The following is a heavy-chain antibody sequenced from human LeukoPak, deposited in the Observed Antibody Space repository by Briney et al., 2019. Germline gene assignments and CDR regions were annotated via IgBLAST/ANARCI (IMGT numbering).Heavy chain of an antibody. CDR1: GFTVSSYA. V-gene: IGHV3-23*01. Sequence: GGSLRLSCAASGFTVSSYAMSWVRQAPGKGLEWVSGISSSGGSTYYADSVKGRFTISRDNSKSTLFLQMNSLRAEDTAVYYCAKNLNPFDSWGQGILVTVSS. CDR2: ISSSGGST. CDR3: AKNLNPFDS. J-gene: IGHJ4*02.